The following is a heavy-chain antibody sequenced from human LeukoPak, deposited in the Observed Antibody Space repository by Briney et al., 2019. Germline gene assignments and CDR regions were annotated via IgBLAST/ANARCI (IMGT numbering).Heavy chain of an antibody. V-gene: IGHV3-21*01. CDR2: ISSSSSYI. D-gene: IGHD6-6*01. Sequence: GGSLRLSCAASGFTFSSYSMNWVRQAPGKGLEWVSSISSSSSYIYYADSVRGRFTISRDNAKNSLYLQMNSLRAEDTAVYYCARDIDSSWSAFDYWGQGTLVTVSS. CDR3: ARDIDSSWSAFDY. CDR1: GFTFSSYS. J-gene: IGHJ4*02.